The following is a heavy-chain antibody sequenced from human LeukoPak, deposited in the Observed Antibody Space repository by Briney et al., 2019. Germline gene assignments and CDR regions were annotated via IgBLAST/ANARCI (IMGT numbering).Heavy chain of an antibody. V-gene: IGHV3-48*01. D-gene: IGHD4/OR15-4a*01. J-gene: IGHJ5*01. CDR1: GFTFSDFG. CDR3: VRGQGAHDNWFDP. CDR2: IKGDSDTI. Sequence: GGSLRLSCTASGFTFSDFGMNWVRQAPGKGLEWISYIKGDSDTIHYADSVKGRFTISRDNAKNSLSLQMTSLRAEDTAVYYCVRGQGAHDNWFDPWGQGTTVTVSS.